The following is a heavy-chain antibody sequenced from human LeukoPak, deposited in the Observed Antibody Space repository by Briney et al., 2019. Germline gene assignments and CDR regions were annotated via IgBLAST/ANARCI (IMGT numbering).Heavy chain of an antibody. CDR1: GYTFTGYY. V-gene: IGHV1-2*02. Sequence: ASVKVSCKASGYTFTGYYMHWVRQAPGQGPEWMGWINPNSGGTNYAQKFQGRVTMTRDTSISTAYMELSRLRSDDTAVYYCARGKAAAGTRWFDPWGQGTLVTVSS. D-gene: IGHD6-13*01. CDR2: INPNSGGT. J-gene: IGHJ5*02. CDR3: ARGKAAAGTRWFDP.